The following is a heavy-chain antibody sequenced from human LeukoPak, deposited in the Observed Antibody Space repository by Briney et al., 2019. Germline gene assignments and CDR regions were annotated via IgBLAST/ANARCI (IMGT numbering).Heavy chain of an antibody. V-gene: IGHV1-69*04. CDR1: GGTFSSYA. J-gene: IGHJ4*02. Sequence: ASVKVSCKASGGTFSSYAISWVRQAPGQGLEWMGRIIPILGIANYAQKFQGRVTITADKSTSTAYMELSSLRSEDTAVYYCAREIAAAVYLFDYWGQGTLVTVSS. D-gene: IGHD6-13*01. CDR2: IIPILGIA. CDR3: AREIAAAVYLFDY.